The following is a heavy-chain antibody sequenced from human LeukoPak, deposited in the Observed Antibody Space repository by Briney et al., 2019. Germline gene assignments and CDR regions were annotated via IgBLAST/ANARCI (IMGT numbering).Heavy chain of an antibody. Sequence: ASVKVSCKASGYTFTSYGISWVRQAPGQGLEWMGWISAHNGNTNYAQKLQGRVTMNTDTSTSTAYMELRSLRSDDTAVYYCARFKQYCSSTSCHNWFDPWGQGTLVTVSS. CDR1: GYTFTSYG. CDR2: ISAHNGNT. CDR3: ARFKQYCSSTSCHNWFDP. V-gene: IGHV1-18*01. D-gene: IGHD2-2*01. J-gene: IGHJ5*02.